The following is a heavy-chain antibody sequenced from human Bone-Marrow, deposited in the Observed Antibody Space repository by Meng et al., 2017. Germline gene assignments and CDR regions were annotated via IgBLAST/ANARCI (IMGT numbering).Heavy chain of an antibody. CDR3: ARAGTGDTRYFDF. CDR2: TYYRSRWYT. V-gene: IGHV6-1*01. Sequence: SQTLSLTCAISGDSVSNTGAAWHWIRQSPSRGLEWLGRTYYRSRWYTDYGETVKSRLTINPDTYTNQFSLQLTSVTPEDTAVYFCARAGTGDTRYFDFWGRGPLVTVSS. CDR1: GDSVSNTGAA. D-gene: IGHD7-27*01. J-gene: IGHJ4*02.